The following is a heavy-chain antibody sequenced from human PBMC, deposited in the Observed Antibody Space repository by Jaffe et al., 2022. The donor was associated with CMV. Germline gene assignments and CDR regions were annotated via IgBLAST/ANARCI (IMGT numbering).Heavy chain of an antibody. Sequence: EVQVLESGGGLVQPGGSLRLSCALSGFTFRNYAMSWVRQAPGKGLEWVSSISGSAKNTYYADSVKGRFTISKDNFEGTLSLQMNSLRAEDTAVYFCVKSQWVSGRTGAFDIWGQGTMVTVSS. CDR3: VKSQWVSGRTGAFDI. CDR1: GFTFRNYA. V-gene: IGHV3-23*01. CDR2: ISGSAKNT. D-gene: IGHD7-27*01. J-gene: IGHJ3*02.